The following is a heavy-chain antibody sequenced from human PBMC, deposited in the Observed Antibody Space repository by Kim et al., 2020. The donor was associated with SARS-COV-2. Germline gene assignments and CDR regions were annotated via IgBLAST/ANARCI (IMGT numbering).Heavy chain of an antibody. Sequence: GGSLRLSCAASGFTFSSYSMNWVRQAPGKGLEWVSSISSSSSYIYYADSVKGRFTISRDNAKNSLYLQMNSLRAEDTAVYYCASGALSYYDSSGYYGYYYGMDVWGQETTVTVSS. V-gene: IGHV3-21*01. J-gene: IGHJ6*02. D-gene: IGHD3-22*01. CDR1: GFTFSSYS. CDR3: ASGALSYYDSSGYYGYYYGMDV. CDR2: ISSSSSYI.